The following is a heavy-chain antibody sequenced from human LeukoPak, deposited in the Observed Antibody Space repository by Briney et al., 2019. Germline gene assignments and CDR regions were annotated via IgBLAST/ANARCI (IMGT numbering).Heavy chain of an antibody. CDR1: GFTFSSYG. CDR2: IWYDGSNK. J-gene: IGHJ4*02. CDR3: AREAYCSSTSCYFDY. D-gene: IGHD2-2*01. V-gene: IGHV3-33*01. Sequence: PGGSLRLSCAASGFTFSSYGMHWVRQAPGMGLEWVAVIWYDGSNKYYADSVKGRFTISRDNSKNTLYLQMNSLRAEDTAVYYCAREAYCSSTSCYFDYWGQGTLVTVSS.